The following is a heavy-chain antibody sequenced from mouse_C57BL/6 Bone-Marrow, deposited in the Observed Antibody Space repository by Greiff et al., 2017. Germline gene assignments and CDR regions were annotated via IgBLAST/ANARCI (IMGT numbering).Heavy chain of an antibody. CDR1: GYTFTNYW. J-gene: IGHJ1*03. Sequence: QVQLKESGAELVRPGTSVKMSCKASGYTFTNYWIGWAKQRPGHGLEWIGDIYPGGGYTNYNEKFKGKATLTADKSSSTAYMQFSSLTSEDSAICYCSRVLEWYFDVWGTGTTVTVSS. CDR2: IYPGGGYT. CDR3: SRVLEWYFDV. V-gene: IGHV1-63*01.